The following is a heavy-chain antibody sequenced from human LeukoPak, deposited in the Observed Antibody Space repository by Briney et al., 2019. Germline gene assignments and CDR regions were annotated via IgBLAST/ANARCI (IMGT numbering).Heavy chain of an antibody. CDR2: IIPIFGTA. V-gene: IGHV1-69*06. Sequence: SVKVSCKASGGTFSSYAISWVRQAPGQGLEWMGRIIPIFGTANYAQKFQGRVTITADKSTSTAYMELSSLRSEDTAVYYCARDPRPSSSWDPDGFFDYWGQGTLVTVSS. CDR3: ARDPRPSSSWDPDGFFDY. CDR1: GGTFSSYA. J-gene: IGHJ4*02. D-gene: IGHD6-13*01.